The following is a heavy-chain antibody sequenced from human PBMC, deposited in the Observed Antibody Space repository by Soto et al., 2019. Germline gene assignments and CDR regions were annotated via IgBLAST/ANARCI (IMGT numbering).Heavy chain of an antibody. V-gene: IGHV4-59*03. D-gene: IGHD2-8*02. CDR3: AXXXXXXTDETMFTVFDH. J-gene: IGHJ4*02. Sequence: SETLSLTCTVSGDSIRSSYWTWIRQAPGRGLEWIGDXXXTGTXXYNPSLKXXXSXSVDTSKNQFSLXLRSVXXAXXAXXXXAXXXXXXTDETMFTVFDHCGQGTLVTVSP. CDR1: GDSIRSSY. CDR2: XXXTGTX.